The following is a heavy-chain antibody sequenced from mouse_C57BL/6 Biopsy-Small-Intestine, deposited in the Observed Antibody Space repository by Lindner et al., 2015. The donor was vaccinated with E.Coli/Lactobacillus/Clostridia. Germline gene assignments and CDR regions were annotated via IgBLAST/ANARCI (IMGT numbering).Heavy chain of an antibody. Sequence: VQLQESGPELVKPGASVKISCKASGYSFTNYYIHWVKQRPGQGLEWIGWIYPGSGNAKYNKKFKGKATLTADTSSSTAYMQLSSLTSEDSAVYYCARGDYDWFAYWGQGTLVTVSA. CDR3: ARGDYDWFAY. CDR1: GYSFTNYY. CDR2: IYPGSGNA. D-gene: IGHD2-4*01. J-gene: IGHJ3*01. V-gene: IGHV1-66*01.